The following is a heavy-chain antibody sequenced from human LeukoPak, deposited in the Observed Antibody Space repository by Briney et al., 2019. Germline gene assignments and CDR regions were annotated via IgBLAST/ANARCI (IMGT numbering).Heavy chain of an antibody. D-gene: IGHD2-2*02. J-gene: IGHJ6*02. CDR3: AKFQCSSTSCYTYYYYGMDV. CDR2: ISDNGGST. V-gene: IGHV3-23*01. CDR1: GLTFSSYA. Sequence: GGSLRLSCAASGLTFSSYAMSWVRQAPGKGLEWVSVISDNGGSTYNADSVKGWFTISRDNSKNTLYLQMNSLRAEDTAVYYCAKFQCSSTSCYTYYYYGMDVWGQGTTVTVSS.